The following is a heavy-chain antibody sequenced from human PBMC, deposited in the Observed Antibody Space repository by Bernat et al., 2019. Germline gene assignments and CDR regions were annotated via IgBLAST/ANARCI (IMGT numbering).Heavy chain of an antibody. V-gene: IGHV3-30*04. CDR1: GFTFSSYA. CDR3: AKGYVRQLWSPIDY. CDR2: ISYDGSNK. J-gene: IGHJ4*02. Sequence: QVQLVESGGGVVQPGRSLRLSCAASGFTFSSYAMHWVRQAPGKGLEWVAVISYDGSNKYYADSVKGRFTISRDNSKNTLYLQMNSLRAEDTAVYYCAKGYVRQLWSPIDYWGQGTLVTVSS. D-gene: IGHD5-18*01.